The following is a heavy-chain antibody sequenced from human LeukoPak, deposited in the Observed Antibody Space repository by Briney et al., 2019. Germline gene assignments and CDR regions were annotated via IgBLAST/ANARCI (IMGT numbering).Heavy chain of an antibody. CDR1: GGSISSGSYY. V-gene: IGHV4-61*02. CDR2: IYTSGST. D-gene: IGHD5-18*01. Sequence: SETLSLTCTVSGGSISSGSYYWSWIRQPAGKGLEWIGRIYTSGSTNYNPSLKSRVTISVDTSKNQFSLKLSSVTAADTAVYYCARDLSESTAMVNYWGQGTLVTVSS. CDR3: ARDLSESTAMVNY. J-gene: IGHJ4*02.